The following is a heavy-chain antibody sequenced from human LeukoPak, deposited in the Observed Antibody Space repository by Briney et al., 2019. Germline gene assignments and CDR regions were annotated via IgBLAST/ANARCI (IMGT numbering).Heavy chain of an antibody. CDR3: ARGGNWNPHWFDP. D-gene: IGHD1-20*01. CDR2: IIPIFGTA. J-gene: IGHJ5*02. CDR1: GGTFSSYA. Sequence: ASVKVSCKASGGTFSSYAISWVRQAPGQGLEWMGGIIPIFGTANYAQKLQGRVTITADESTSTAYMELSSLRSEDTAVYYCARGGNWNPHWFDPWGQGTLVTVSS. V-gene: IGHV1-69*01.